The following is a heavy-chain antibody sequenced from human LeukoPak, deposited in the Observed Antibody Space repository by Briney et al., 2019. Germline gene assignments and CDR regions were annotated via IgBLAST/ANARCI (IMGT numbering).Heavy chain of an antibody. CDR2: ISSSSSYI. CDR1: GFTFSSYS. V-gene: IGHV3-21*04. Sequence: GGSLRLSCAASGFTFSSYSMNWVRQAPGKGLEWVSSISSSSSYIYYADSVKGRFTISRDNSKNTLYLQMNSLRAEDTAVYYCARELVRGVIHYWGQGTLVTVSS. D-gene: IGHD3-10*01. J-gene: IGHJ4*02. CDR3: ARELVRGVIHY.